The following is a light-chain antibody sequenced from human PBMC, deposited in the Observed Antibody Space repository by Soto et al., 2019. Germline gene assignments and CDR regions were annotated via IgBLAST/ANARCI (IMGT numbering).Light chain of an antibody. CDR1: SSDVGGYNY. V-gene: IGLV2-8*01. J-gene: IGLJ1*01. CDR3: STLADGDNYV. Sequence: QSALTQPPSASGCPGQSVTISCTGTSSDVGGYNYLSWYQQHPGKAPKLLIYEITKRASGVPNCFSGSKSGNTASLTVSGLQAEDEADYYCSTLADGDNYVFAPGTKLTVL. CDR2: EIT.